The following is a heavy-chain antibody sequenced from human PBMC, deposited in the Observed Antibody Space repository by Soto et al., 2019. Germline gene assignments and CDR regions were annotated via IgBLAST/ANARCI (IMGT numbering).Heavy chain of an antibody. D-gene: IGHD3-10*01. Sequence: GGSLRLSCAASGFTFSSYAMSWVGQAPGKGLEWVSAISGSGGSTYYADSVKGRFTISRDNSKNTLYLQMNSLRAEDTAVYYCAKGSGSGRKTSYFDYWGQGTLVTVSS. J-gene: IGHJ4*02. CDR2: ISGSGGST. V-gene: IGHV3-23*01. CDR1: GFTFSSYA. CDR3: AKGSGSGRKTSYFDY.